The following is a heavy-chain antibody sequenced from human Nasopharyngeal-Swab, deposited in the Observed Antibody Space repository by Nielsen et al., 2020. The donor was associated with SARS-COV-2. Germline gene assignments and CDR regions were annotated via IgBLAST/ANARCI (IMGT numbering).Heavy chain of an antibody. J-gene: IGHJ6*02. CDR2: INPSGGST. Sequence: ASVKVYCRASGYTFTSYYMHWMRQAPGQGLECRGIINPSGGSTSYAQKFQGRVTMTRDTSTSTVYMELSSLRSEDTAVYYCASSRYEVTIFGVVYYGMDVWGQGTTVTVSS. CDR3: ASSRYEVTIFGVVYYGMDV. CDR1: GYTFTSYY. D-gene: IGHD3-3*01. V-gene: IGHV1-46*01.